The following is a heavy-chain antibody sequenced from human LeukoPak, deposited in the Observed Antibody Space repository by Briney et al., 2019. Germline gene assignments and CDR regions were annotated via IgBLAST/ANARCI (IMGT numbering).Heavy chain of an antibody. CDR2: IHYSGST. CDR3: ARQWNSGSYPYFDY. J-gene: IGHJ4*02. CDR1: GGSISSSSYY. V-gene: IGHV4-39*01. Sequence: SETLSLTCTVSGGSISSSSYYWGWIRQPPGKGLEWIGSIHYSGSTYYNPSLKSRVTISVDTSKNQFSLKLSSVTAADTAVYYCARQWNSGSYPYFDYWGQGTLVTVSS. D-gene: IGHD1-26*01.